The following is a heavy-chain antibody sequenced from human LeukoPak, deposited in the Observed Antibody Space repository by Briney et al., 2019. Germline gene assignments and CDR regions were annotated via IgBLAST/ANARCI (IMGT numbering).Heavy chain of an antibody. J-gene: IGHJ5*02. V-gene: IGHV1-18*01. CDR3: ARISVVRVHYDSSGYLFDP. CDR2: ISAYNGNT. Sequence: ASVKVSCKASGYTFTSYGISWVRQAPGQGLEWMGWISAYNGNTNYAQKLQGRVTMTTDTSTSTAYMELRGLRSDDTAVYYCARISVVRVHYDSSGYLFDPWGQGTLVTVSS. D-gene: IGHD3-22*01. CDR1: GYTFTSYG.